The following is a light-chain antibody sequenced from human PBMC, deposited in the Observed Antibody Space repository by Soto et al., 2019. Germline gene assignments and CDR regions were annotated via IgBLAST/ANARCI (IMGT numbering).Light chain of an antibody. Sequence: QSVLTQPPSVSGAPGQRVSITCTGSSSNIGGGYDVHWYQQLPGTAPKLLIYANRDRPSGVPDRFSGSKSGSSASLAITGLQAEDEADYYCQSYDSRLSGREVFGGGTK. V-gene: IGLV1-40*01. J-gene: IGLJ2*01. CDR3: QSYDSRLSGREV. CDR2: ANR. CDR1: SSNIGGGYD.